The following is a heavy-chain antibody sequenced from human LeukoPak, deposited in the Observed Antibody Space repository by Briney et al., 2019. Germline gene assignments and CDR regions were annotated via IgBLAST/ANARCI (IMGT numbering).Heavy chain of an antibody. Sequence: SETLSLTCTVSGGSISSYYWSWIRQPAGKGLEWIGRIYTSGSTNYNPSLKSRVTMSVDTSKNQFSLKLSSVTAADTAVYYCARQNSGYDLGPFAYWGQGILVTVSS. V-gene: IGHV4-4*07. CDR3: ARQNSGYDLGPFAY. CDR1: GGSISSYY. J-gene: IGHJ4*02. CDR2: IYTSGST. D-gene: IGHD5-12*01.